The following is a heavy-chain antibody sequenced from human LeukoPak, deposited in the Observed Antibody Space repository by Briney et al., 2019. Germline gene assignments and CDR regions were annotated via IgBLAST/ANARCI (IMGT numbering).Heavy chain of an antibody. CDR2: INPHSGAT. CDR1: GYGFSDAY. V-gene: IGHV1-2*02. D-gene: IGHD4-11*01. Sequence: ASVKVSCQASGYGFSDAYFNCVPQSPGQGLEWMGWINPHSGATNYAQRFQGRVSMDASFDTAYMELSRLTSDDTAVYYCATSSTVTRTRDPWGQGTLVTVSS. CDR3: ATSSTVTRTRDP. J-gene: IGHJ5*02.